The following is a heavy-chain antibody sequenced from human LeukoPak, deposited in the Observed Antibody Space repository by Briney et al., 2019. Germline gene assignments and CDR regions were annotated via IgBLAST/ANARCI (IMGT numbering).Heavy chain of an antibody. CDR2: IYYSGST. D-gene: IGHD6-13*01. J-gene: IGHJ4*02. CDR1: GGSISSYY. Sequence: SETLSLTCTVSGGSISSYYWSWIRQPPGKGLEWIGYIYYSGSTNYNPSLKSRVTISVDTSKNQFSLKLSSVTAADTAVYYCAKYSSSWYGFDYWGQGTLVTISS. CDR3: AKYSSSWYGFDY. V-gene: IGHV4-59*01.